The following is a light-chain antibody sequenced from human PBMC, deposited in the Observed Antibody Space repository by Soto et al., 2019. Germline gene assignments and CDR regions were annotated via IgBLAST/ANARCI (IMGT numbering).Light chain of an antibody. CDR2: EDT. Sequence: NFMLTQPHSVSESPGKTVTISCTRSVGDIASTYVQWFQQRPGSAPKAIIYEDTKRPSGVPDRFSGAVDSSSNSASLTISGLETEDEADSYCQSYDLGNRGVFGGATKLTVL. J-gene: IGLJ3*02. CDR3: QSYDLGNRGV. V-gene: IGLV6-57*04. CDR1: VGDIASTY.